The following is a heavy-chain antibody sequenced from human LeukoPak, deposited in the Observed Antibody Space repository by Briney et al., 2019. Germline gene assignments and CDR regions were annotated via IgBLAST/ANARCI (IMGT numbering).Heavy chain of an antibody. D-gene: IGHD6-13*01. Sequence: PGGSLRLSCAASGFTFSSYGMHWVRQAPGKGLEWVAVIWYDGSNKYYADSVKGRSTISRDNAKNSLYLQMNSLRAEDTAVYYCARGRGTAAVNYWGQGTLVTVSS. CDR3: ARGRGTAAVNY. V-gene: IGHV3-33*01. CDR1: GFTFSSYG. CDR2: IWYDGSNK. J-gene: IGHJ4*02.